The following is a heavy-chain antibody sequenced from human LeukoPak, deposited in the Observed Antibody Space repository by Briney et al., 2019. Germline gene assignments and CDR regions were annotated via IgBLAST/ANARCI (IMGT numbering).Heavy chain of an antibody. CDR3: ARSEDSSSWAFDI. CDR1: GYTFTGYY. J-gene: IGHJ3*02. Sequence: GASVKVSCKASGYTFTGYYMHWVRQAPGQGLQWVGRISPTSGDTKYAQRFQGRVTVTRDTSIKTAFMSLSGLTSYDSAVYYCARSEDSSSWAFDIWGQGTMVVVSS. V-gene: IGHV1-2*06. D-gene: IGHD6-6*01. CDR2: ISPTSGDT.